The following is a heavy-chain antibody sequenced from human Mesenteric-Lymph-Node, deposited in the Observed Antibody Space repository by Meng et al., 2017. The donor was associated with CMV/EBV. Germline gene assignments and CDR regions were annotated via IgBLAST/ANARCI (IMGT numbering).Heavy chain of an antibody. J-gene: IGHJ4*02. CDR3: AHSSGIAAAGPFYFDY. Sequence: QLTLKESGPTVVKPTQTLTLTCTFSGFSLSTSGVGVGWIRQPPGKALDWLALIYWDDDKRYSPSLKSRLTITKDTSKNQVVLTMTNMDPVDTATYYCAHSSGIAAAGPFYFDYWGQGTLVTVSS. D-gene: IGHD6-13*01. CDR1: GFSLSTSGVG. CDR2: IYWDDDK. V-gene: IGHV2-5*02.